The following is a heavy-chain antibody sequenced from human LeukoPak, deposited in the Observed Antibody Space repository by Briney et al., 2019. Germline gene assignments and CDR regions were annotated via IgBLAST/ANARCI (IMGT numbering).Heavy chain of an antibody. J-gene: IGHJ4*02. V-gene: IGHV4-39*01. D-gene: IGHD4-11*01. CDR1: GGSISSGGYY. CDR3: ARQGYSNSPYYFDY. CDR2: IYYSGST. Sequence: SETLSLTCTVSGGSISSGGYYWSWIRQHPGKGLEWIGSIYYSGSTYYNPSLKSRVTISVDTSKNQFSLKLSSVTAADTAVYYCARQGYSNSPYYFDYWGQGTLVTVSS.